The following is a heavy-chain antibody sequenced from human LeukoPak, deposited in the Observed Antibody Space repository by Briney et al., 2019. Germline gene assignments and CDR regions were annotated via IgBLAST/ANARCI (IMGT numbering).Heavy chain of an antibody. CDR3: AGTYRLRRFDP. J-gene: IGHJ5*02. V-gene: IGHV4-39*01. CDR1: GGSISSGTYY. D-gene: IGHD2-2*02. Sequence: PSETLSLTCTVSGGSISSGTYYWGWIRQPPGKGLECIGIIYYSGSTSYNPSLKSRVTISVDTSKNQFSLKLTSVTAADTAVYYCAGTYRLRRFDPWGQGTLVTVSS. CDR2: IYYSGST.